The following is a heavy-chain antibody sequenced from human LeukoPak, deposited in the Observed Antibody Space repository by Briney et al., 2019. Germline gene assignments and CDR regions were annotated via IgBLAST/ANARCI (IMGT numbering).Heavy chain of an antibody. J-gene: IGHJ4*02. D-gene: IGHD3-22*01. V-gene: IGHV3-7*01. CDR1: GFTFSSYW. Sequence: QPGGSLRLSCAASGFTFSSYWMSWVRQAPGKGLEWVANIKQDGSEKYYVDSVKGRFTISRDNAKDSLYLQMNSLRAEDTAVYYCAREMRRYYYDSSGYSLGPAYHDYWGQGTLVTVSS. CDR2: IKQDGSEK. CDR3: AREMRRYYYDSSGYSLGPAYHDY.